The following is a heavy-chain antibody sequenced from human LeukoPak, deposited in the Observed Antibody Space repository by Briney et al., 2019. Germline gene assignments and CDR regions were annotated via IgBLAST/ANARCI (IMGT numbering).Heavy chain of an antibody. J-gene: IGHJ4*02. Sequence: GGSLRLSCAASGFTFSSYAMNWVRQVPEKGLEWVSAISGSSGNANYADSVKGRFTVSRDNSKHTLYLQMISLRAENTDLYYCAKDGAKVDPTGSLGPYFDYRGQGILVIVSS. V-gene: IGHV3-23*01. CDR3: AKDGAKVDPTGSLGPYFDY. CDR2: ISGSSGNA. CDR1: GFTFSSYA. D-gene: IGHD2-8*02.